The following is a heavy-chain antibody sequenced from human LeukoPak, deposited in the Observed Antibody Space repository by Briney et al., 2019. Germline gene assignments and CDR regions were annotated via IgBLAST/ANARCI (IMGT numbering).Heavy chain of an antibody. J-gene: IGHJ4*02. D-gene: IGHD1-7*01. CDR1: GYTFTSYG. Sequence: GASVKVSCKASGYTFTSYGISWVRQAPGQGLEWMGWISAYNGNTNYAQKLQGRVTMTTDTSTSTAYMELRNLRSDDTAVYYCARDRKLELPEGGAKFDYWGQGTLVTVSS. V-gene: IGHV1-18*01. CDR2: ISAYNGNT. CDR3: ARDRKLELPEGGAKFDY.